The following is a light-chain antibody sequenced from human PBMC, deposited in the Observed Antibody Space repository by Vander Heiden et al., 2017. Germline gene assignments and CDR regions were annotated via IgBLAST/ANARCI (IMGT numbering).Light chain of an antibody. CDR1: QSISSY. J-gene: IGKJ4*01. CDR2: AAS. Sequence: DIQMTQSPSSLSASVGDRVTITCRSSQSISSYLNWYQQKPGKAPKLLIYAASSLQSGVPSRFSGSGYGTDFTLTISSLQPEDFAPYYCQQSDCTPPLTFGGGTKVEIK. CDR3: QQSDCTPPLT. V-gene: IGKV1-39*01.